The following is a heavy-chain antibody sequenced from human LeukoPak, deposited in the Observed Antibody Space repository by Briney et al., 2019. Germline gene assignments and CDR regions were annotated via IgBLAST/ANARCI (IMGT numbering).Heavy chain of an antibody. J-gene: IGHJ1*01. CDR2: ISISDTTT. D-gene: IGHD1-26*01. V-gene: IGHV3-23*01. CDR3: AREYKVGTTTKCFQH. CDR1: GFAISSYA. Sequence: GGSLRLSCAASGFAISSYAMSWTRQAPGKGLEWVSAISISDTTTYYADSVKGRFTISRDSSKNTVFLEVSSLSAEDTAIYYCAREYKVGTTTKCFQHWGQGTLVTVSS.